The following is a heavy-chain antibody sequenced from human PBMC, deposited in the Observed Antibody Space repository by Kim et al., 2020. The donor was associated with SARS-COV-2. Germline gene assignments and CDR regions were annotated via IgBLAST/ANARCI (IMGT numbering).Heavy chain of an antibody. D-gene: IGHD4-17*01. J-gene: IGHJ5*02. CDR2: INAGNGNT. Sequence: ASVKVSCKASGYTFTSYAMHWVRQAPGQRLEWMGWINAGNGNTKYSQKFQGRVTITRDTSASTAYMELSSLRSEDTAVYYCARDKLGPLKQNLIYGDYVVNNWFDPWGQGTLVTVSS. V-gene: IGHV1-3*01. CDR3: ARDKLGPLKQNLIYGDYVVNNWFDP. CDR1: GYTFTSYA.